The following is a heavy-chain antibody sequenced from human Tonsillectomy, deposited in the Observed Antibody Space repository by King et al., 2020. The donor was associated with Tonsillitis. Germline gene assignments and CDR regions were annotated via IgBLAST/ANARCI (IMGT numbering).Heavy chain of an antibody. J-gene: IGHJ4*02. CDR2: IYSGGSST. CDR1: GFIFSSYA. CDR3: AKSPHYYGSGTEYFDY. V-gene: IGHV3-23*03. Sequence: VQLVESGGGLVQPGGSLRLSCAASGFIFSSYAMNWVRQAPGKGLDWVSVIYSGGSSTYYADSVKGRFSIPRDNSKNTLYLQMNSLRAEDTAVYYCAKSPHYYGSGTEYFDYWGQGALVTVSS. D-gene: IGHD3-10*01.